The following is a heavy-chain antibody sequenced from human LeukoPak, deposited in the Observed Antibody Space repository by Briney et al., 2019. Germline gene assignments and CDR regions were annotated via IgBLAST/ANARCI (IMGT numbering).Heavy chain of an antibody. J-gene: IGHJ4*02. CDR1: GFTFSSCG. CDR2: IGPTGTDR. CDR3: ATETIGRHYDY. D-gene: IGHD1-14*01. Sequence: PGGSLRLSCAASGFTFSSCGFNWVRQAPGKGLEWVSSIGPTGTDRYYADSVRGRFTISRDNAKNSMYLQMDSLRDEDSAVYYCATETIGRHYDYWGQGTLLTVSS. V-gene: IGHV3-21*01.